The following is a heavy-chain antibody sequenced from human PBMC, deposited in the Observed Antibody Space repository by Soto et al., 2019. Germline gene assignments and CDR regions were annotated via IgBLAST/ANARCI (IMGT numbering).Heavy chain of an antibody. CDR1: GYTFTSYG. V-gene: IGHV1-18*01. J-gene: IGHJ4*02. CDR2: ISAYNGNT. D-gene: IGHD3-22*01. CDR3: ARGQPDHTYYYDSSGYYY. Sequence: QVQLVQSGAEVKKPGASVKVSCKASGYTFTSYGISWVRQAPGQGLEWMGWISAYNGNTNYAQKLQGRVTMTTDTATSTAYMELRSLRSDDTAVYYCARGQPDHTYYYDSSGYYYWGQGTLVTVSS.